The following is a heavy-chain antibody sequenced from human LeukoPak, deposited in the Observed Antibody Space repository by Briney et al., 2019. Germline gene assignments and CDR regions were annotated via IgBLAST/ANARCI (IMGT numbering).Heavy chain of an antibody. J-gene: IGHJ4*02. V-gene: IGHV4-39*07. Sequence: SETLSLTCTVSGGSISSSSYYWGWIRQPPGKGLEWIGSIYYSGSTYYNPSLKSRVTISVDTSKNQFSLKLSSVTAADTAVYYCARVAGGYSYRLDYWGQGTLVTVSS. D-gene: IGHD5-18*01. CDR2: IYYSGST. CDR1: GGSISSSSYY. CDR3: ARVAGGYSYRLDY.